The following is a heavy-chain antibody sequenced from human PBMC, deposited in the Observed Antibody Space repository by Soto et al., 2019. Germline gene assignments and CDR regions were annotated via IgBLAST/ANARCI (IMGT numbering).Heavy chain of an antibody. CDR1: GGTFSSYT. Sequence: QVQLVQSGAEVKKPGSSVKVSCKASGGTFSSYTISWVRQAPGQGLEWMGGSANSAQKFQGRLTVTADEYTSTVYLELSSLTSEDTAVYYCAREGPPDIAWFDPWGQGTLVSVSS. V-gene: IGHV1-69*01. J-gene: IGHJ5*02. D-gene: IGHD2-15*01. CDR3: AREGPPDIAWFDP. CDR2: SA.